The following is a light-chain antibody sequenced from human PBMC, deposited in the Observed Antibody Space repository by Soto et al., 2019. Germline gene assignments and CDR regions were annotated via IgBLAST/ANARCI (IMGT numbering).Light chain of an antibody. CDR3: QQYGSSPLT. CDR2: RAS. Sequence: EGVLTQSPGTLSLSPGERATLSCRASQSVDRSYLAWYQQRPGQAPKVLIYRASTRATGIPDRFSGSGSGTDFTLTISRLEAEDFAVYYCQQYGSSPLTFGGGTRWIS. CDR1: QSVDRSY. V-gene: IGKV3-20*01. J-gene: IGKJ4*01.